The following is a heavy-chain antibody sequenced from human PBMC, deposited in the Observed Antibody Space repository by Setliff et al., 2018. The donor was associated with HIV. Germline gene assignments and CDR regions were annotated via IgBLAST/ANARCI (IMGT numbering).Heavy chain of an antibody. D-gene: IGHD5-12*01. Sequence: SETLSLTCTVTGGSISSHFWSWIRQPPGKGLEWIGTVSYSGSTIYTPSLNSRVIISVDTSKSQFSLNLSSVTAADTAVYYCARWGDGYTSYDSWGQGTLVTVSS. CDR2: VSYSGST. CDR1: GGSISSHF. CDR3: ARWGDGYTSYDS. J-gene: IGHJ4*02. V-gene: IGHV4-59*11.